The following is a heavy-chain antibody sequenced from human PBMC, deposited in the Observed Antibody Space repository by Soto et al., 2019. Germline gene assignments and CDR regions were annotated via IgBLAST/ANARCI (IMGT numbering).Heavy chain of an antibody. CDR3: ARREYSGYEFFDL. J-gene: IGHJ4*02. CDR2: IYCGDPDA. V-gene: IGHV5-51*01. Sequence: GESLKISCKASGYNFPKYWIGWVRQMPGKGLEWMGIIYCGDPDAKYSPSFEGQVTISADQSNNVVYLQWSSLKASDTAIYYCARREYSGYEFFDLWGQGTLVTVSS. D-gene: IGHD5-12*01. CDR1: GYNFPKYW.